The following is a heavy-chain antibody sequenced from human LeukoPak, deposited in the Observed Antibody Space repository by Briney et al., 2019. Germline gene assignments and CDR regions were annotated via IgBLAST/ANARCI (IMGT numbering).Heavy chain of an antibody. D-gene: IGHD4-17*01. V-gene: IGHV3-7*03. CDR1: GFTFSSYW. Sequence: GGSLRLSCAASGFTFSSYWMSWVRQAPGKGLEWVANIKQDGSEKYYVDSVKGRFTISRDNAKNSLYLQMNSLRSEDTAVYYCAREGMAGSGVTTGYDAFDIWGQGTMVTVSS. J-gene: IGHJ3*02. CDR2: IKQDGSEK. CDR3: AREGMAGSGVTTGYDAFDI.